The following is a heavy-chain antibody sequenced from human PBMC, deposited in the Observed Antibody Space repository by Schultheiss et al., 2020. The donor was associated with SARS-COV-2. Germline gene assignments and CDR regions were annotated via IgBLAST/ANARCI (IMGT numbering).Heavy chain of an antibody. CDR3: ARMGARLRFLSWYYYGMVV. J-gene: IGHJ6*01. D-gene: IGHD3-3*01. V-gene: IGHV3-21*01. Sequence: GGSLRLSCAASGFTFSSYAMSWVRQAPGKGLEWVSSISSSSSSIYYADSVKGRFTISRDNAKNSLCLQMNNLRAEDTAVYYCARMGARLRFLSWYYYGMVVWGQGTKVPVSS. CDR2: ISSSSSSI. CDR1: GFTFSSYA.